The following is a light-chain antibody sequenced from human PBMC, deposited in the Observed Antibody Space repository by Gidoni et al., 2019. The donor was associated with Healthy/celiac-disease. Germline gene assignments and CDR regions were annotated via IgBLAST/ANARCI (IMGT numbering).Light chain of an antibody. J-gene: IGKJ5*01. V-gene: IGKV3-11*01. CDR1: QSVSSY. Sequence: ELVLTQSPATLSLSPGERATLSCRASQSVSSYLAWYQQKPGQAPRLISYDASNRATGIPARFSGSGAGTDFTLTISSLEPEDFAVYYCQQRSNWPPITFGQGTRLEIK. CDR2: DAS. CDR3: QQRSNWPPIT.